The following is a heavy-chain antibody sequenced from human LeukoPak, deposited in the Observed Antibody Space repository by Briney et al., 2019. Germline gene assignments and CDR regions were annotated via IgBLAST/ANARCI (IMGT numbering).Heavy chain of an antibody. CDR2: IYNSVNT. Sequence: SETLSLTCTVSGGSISSYYWTWIRQPPGKGLEWIGYIYNSVNTNSDPSLKSRVTISVDKSKNQFSLKLWSVTAADTAVYYCTRGLRAEYWGQGTLVTVSS. CDR1: GGSISSYY. D-gene: IGHD4-17*01. V-gene: IGHV4-59*01. CDR3: TRGLRAEY. J-gene: IGHJ4*02.